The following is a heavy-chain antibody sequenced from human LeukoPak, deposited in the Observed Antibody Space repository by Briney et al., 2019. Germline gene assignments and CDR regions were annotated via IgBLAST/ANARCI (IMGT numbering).Heavy chain of an antibody. CDR1: GFIFTDAW. Sequence: GGSLRLSCAASGFIFTDAWMIWVRQAPGKGLEWVGRMESEAWDAGSTDYAASVKGRFTMSRDDSKNMVFLRMSSLRTEDTGVYYCVWSGLNYFGLWGQGTLVTVSS. V-gene: IGHV3-15*04. CDR3: VWSGLNYFGL. D-gene: IGHD4-11*01. CDR2: MESEAWDAGST. J-gene: IGHJ5*02.